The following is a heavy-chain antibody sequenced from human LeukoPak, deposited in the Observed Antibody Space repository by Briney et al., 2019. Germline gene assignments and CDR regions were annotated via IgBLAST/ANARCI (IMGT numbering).Heavy chain of an antibody. Sequence: LGGSLRLSCAASGFTFNSNAMSWVRQAPGKGLAWVSGFSGRAYYADSVKGRFTISRDDSKNTLFMQMNSLKAEDTAVYYCATATGGLYRHFDNWGQGTLVTVSS. CDR2: FSGRA. V-gene: IGHV3-23*01. CDR1: GFTFNSNA. CDR3: ATATGGLYRHFDN. J-gene: IGHJ4*02. D-gene: IGHD2-8*01.